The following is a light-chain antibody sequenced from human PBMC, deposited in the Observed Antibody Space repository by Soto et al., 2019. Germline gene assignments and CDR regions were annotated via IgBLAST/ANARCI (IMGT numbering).Light chain of an antibody. Sequence: EIVMTQSPATLSVSPGERATLSCRASQSVSTNLAWYQQKPGQALRLLISGASTRATGIPARFSGSGSGTEFTLTISSLQSEDFAVYYCQQYNNWPRTFGQGTKLEIK. J-gene: IGKJ1*01. CDR2: GAS. CDR1: QSVSTN. CDR3: QQYNNWPRT. V-gene: IGKV3-15*01.